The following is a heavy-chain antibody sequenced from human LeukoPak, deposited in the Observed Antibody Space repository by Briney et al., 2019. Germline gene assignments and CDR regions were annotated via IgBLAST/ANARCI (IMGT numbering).Heavy chain of an antibody. Sequence: PGGSLRLSCAASGFTFSSYGMHWVRQAPGKGLEWVAFIRYDGSNKYYADSVKGRFTISRDNSKNTLYLQMNSLRPEDTAVYYCEKKRTAENYFDYWGQGTRVTVSS. CDR1: GFTFSSYG. V-gene: IGHV3-30*02. CDR3: EKKRTAENYFDY. CDR2: IRYDGSNK. J-gene: IGHJ4*02. D-gene: IGHD1/OR15-1a*01.